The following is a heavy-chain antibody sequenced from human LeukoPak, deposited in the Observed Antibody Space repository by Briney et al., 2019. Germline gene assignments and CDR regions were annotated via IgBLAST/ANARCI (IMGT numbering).Heavy chain of an antibody. Sequence: PGASLRLSCAASGFTFSSYSMNWVRQAPGKGLEWVSYISSSSSTIYYADSVKGRFTISRDNAKNSLYLQMNSLRAEDTAVYYCAREGYYYGSGSYLDYWGQGTLVTASS. V-gene: IGHV3-48*01. CDR3: AREGYYYGSGSYLDY. D-gene: IGHD3-10*01. J-gene: IGHJ4*02. CDR2: ISSSSSTI. CDR1: GFTFSSYS.